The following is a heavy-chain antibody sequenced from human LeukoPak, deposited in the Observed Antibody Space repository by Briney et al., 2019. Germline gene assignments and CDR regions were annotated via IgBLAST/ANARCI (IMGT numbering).Heavy chain of an antibody. CDR2: IYYSGST. CDR3: ARQSGDFWSGYYPPYYYYYYMDV. Sequence: PSETLSLTCTVSGGSISSSSYYWGWIRQPPGKGLERIGSIYYSGSTYYNPSLKSRVTISVDTSKNQFSLKLSSVTAADTAVYYCARQSGDFWSGYYPPYYYYYYMDVWGKGTTVTVSS. V-gene: IGHV4-39*01. D-gene: IGHD3-3*01. J-gene: IGHJ6*03. CDR1: GGSISSSSYY.